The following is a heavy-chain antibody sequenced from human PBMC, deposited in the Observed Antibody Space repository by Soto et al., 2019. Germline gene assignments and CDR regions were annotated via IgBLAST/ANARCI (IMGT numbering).Heavy chain of an antibody. Sequence: SETLSLTCTVSGGSISSYYWSWIRQPPGKGLEWIGYIYYSGSTNYNPSLKSRVTISVDTSKNQFSLKLSSVTAADTAVYYCAGARDGYNNDYWGQGTLLTVSS. CDR2: IYYSGST. J-gene: IGHJ4*02. V-gene: IGHV4-59*01. CDR3: AGARDGYNNDY. D-gene: IGHD5-12*01. CDR1: GGSISSYY.